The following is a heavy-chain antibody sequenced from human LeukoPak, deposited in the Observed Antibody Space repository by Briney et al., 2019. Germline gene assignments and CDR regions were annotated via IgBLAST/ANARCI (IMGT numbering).Heavy chain of an antibody. V-gene: IGHV1-18*01. CDR1: GYTFTSYG. J-gene: IGHJ4*02. Sequence: ASVKVSCKASGYTFTSYGISWVRQAPGQGLEWMGWISAYNGNTNYAQKLQGRVTMTTDTSTSTAYMELRSLRSDDTAVYYCARDRRDKLSLRRGGPLVDYWGQGTLVTVSS. D-gene: IGHD5-12*01. CDR2: ISAYNGNT. CDR3: ARDRRDKLSLRRGGPLVDY.